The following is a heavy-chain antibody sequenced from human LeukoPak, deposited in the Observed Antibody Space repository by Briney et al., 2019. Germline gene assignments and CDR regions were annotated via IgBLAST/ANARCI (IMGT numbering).Heavy chain of an antibody. D-gene: IGHD3-16*01. J-gene: IGHJ3*02. V-gene: IGHV5-10-1*01. CDR1: GYSFTNYW. CDR3: AKRLGADAFDI. CDR2: VDPRDSYT. Sequence: GESLRISCKGSGYSFTNYWISWVRQMPGKGLEWMGRVDPRDSYTNYSPSFQGHVTISADKSISTAYLQWSSLKASDTAMYYCAKRLGADAFDIWGQGTMATVSS.